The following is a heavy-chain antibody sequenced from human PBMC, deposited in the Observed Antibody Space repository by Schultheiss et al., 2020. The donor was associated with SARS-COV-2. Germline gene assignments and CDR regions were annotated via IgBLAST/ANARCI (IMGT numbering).Heavy chain of an antibody. CDR3: ARDQAADGRDYYYYYGMDV. D-gene: IGHD6-25*01. CDR2: INPSGGST. Sequence: ASVKVSCKASGYTFTSYYMHWVRQAPGQGLEWMGIINPSGGSTSYAQKFQGRVTMTRDTSTSTVYMELSSLRSEDTAVYYCARDQAADGRDYYYYYGMDVWGQGTTVTVSS. J-gene: IGHJ6*02. CDR1: GYTFTSYY. V-gene: IGHV1-46*01.